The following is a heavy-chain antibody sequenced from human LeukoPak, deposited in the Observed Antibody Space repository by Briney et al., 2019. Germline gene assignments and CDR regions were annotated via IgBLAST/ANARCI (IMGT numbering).Heavy chain of an antibody. Sequence: PSETLSLTCTVSGGSISSYYWSWIRQPAGKGLEWIGRFYTSGSTKYNPSLKSRVTMSEDTSKNQFSLNLSSVTAADTAVYYCAGGFLGDYFGSGSYYVFDYWGQGTLVTVSS. CDR3: AGGFLGDYFGSGSYYVFDY. V-gene: IGHV4-4*07. CDR1: GGSISSYY. D-gene: IGHD3-10*01. J-gene: IGHJ4*02. CDR2: FYTSGST.